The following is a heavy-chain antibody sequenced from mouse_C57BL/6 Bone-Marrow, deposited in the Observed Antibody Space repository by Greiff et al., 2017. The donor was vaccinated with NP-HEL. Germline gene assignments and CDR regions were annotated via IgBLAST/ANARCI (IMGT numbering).Heavy chain of an antibody. CDR1: GYTFTSYW. Sequence: QVQLKESGAELAKPGASVKLSCKASGYTFTSYWMHWVKQRPGQGLEWIGYINPSSGYTKYNQKFKDKATLTADKSSSTAYMQLSSLTYEDSAVYDCASLWGSYWYFDVWGTGTTVTVSS. V-gene: IGHV1-7*01. CDR3: ASLWGSYWYFDV. D-gene: IGHD6-2*01. J-gene: IGHJ1*03. CDR2: INPSSGYT.